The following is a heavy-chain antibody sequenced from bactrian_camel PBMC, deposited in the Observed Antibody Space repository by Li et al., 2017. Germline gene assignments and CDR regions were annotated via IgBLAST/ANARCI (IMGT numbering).Heavy chain of an antibody. CDR3: AAHRERWVRYAPSPSEFRY. Sequence: DVQLVESGGGSAQVGGSLILSCVVSVVSYNTNFMGWFRQAAGEEREAVACVSTLGGATYYADSVKGRFTISRGNAKNTLYLQMNSLKPEDTAMYYCAAHRERWVRYAPSPSEFRYWG. CDR2: VSTLGGAT. D-gene: IGHD1*01. CDR1: VVSYNTNF. V-gene: IGHV3S66*01. J-gene: IGHJ6*01.